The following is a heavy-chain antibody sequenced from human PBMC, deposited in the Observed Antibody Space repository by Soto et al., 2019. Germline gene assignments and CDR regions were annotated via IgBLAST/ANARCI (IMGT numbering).Heavy chain of an antibody. CDR2: INQDGSQT. J-gene: IGHJ4*02. Sequence: EVQLVQSGGGLVQPGGSLRLSCVASGFPFSSSWMDWVRQAPGKGLEWVANINQDGSQTYYVDSVKGRFTVSRDNAENSVYLQMNSLIVEDTAVYYCARSLDYWGQGTLVTVSS. CDR1: GFPFSSSW. CDR3: ARSLDY. V-gene: IGHV3-7*01.